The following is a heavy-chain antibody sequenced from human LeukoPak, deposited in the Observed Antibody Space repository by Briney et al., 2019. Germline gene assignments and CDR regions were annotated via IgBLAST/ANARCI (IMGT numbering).Heavy chain of an antibody. CDR3: ARGLFASGSYYNFFEY. J-gene: IGHJ4*02. Sequence: QPGGSLRLSCAPSGFTVSSKYMSWVRQAPGKGLEWVSVIFNGGSTYYADSVKGRFTISTDNSKNMLYLQMNSLRAEDTAVYYCARGLFASGSYYNFFEYWAQGTLVTVSS. D-gene: IGHD3-10*01. CDR1: GFTVSSKY. V-gene: IGHV3-66*01. CDR2: IFNGGST.